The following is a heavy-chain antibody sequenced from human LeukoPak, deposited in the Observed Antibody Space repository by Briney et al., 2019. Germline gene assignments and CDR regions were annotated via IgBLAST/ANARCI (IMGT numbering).Heavy chain of an antibody. V-gene: IGHV1-69*05. Sequence: ASVKVSCKASGGTFSSYAISWVRQAPGQGLEWMGGIIPIFGTANYAQKFQGRVTITTDESTSTAYMELSSLRSDDTAVYYCARDIPAKYYYDSSGYSPFDYWGQGTLVTVPS. J-gene: IGHJ4*02. CDR1: GGTFSSYA. CDR2: IIPIFGTA. D-gene: IGHD3-22*01. CDR3: ARDIPAKYYYDSSGYSPFDY.